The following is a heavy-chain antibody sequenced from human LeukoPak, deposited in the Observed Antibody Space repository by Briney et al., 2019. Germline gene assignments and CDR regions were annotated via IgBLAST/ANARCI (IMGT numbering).Heavy chain of an antibody. CDR2: IKQDGSEK. D-gene: IGHD6-6*01. Sequence: PGGSLRLSCAASGFTFDDYGMSWVRQAPGKGLEWVANIKQDGSEKYYVDSVKGRFTISRDNAKNSLYLQMNSLRAEDTAVYYCARDDIAARPFDYWGQGTLVTVSS. J-gene: IGHJ4*02. CDR3: ARDDIAARPFDY. CDR1: GFTFDDYG. V-gene: IGHV3-7*03.